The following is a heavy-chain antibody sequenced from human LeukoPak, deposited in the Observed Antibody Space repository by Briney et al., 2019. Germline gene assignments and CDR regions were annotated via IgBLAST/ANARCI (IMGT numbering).Heavy chain of an antibody. Sequence: PSETLSLTCTVSGGSISSYYWSWIRQPPGEGLEWIGYIYYSGSTNYNPSLKSRVTISVDTSKNQFSLKLSSVTAADTAVYYCARDVRGYSYGSFDYWGQGTLVTVSS. D-gene: IGHD5-18*01. CDR2: IYYSGST. CDR3: ARDVRGYSYGSFDY. J-gene: IGHJ4*02. V-gene: IGHV4-59*01. CDR1: GGSISSYY.